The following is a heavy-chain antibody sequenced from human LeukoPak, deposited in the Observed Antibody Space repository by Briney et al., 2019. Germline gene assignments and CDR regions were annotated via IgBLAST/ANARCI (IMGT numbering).Heavy chain of an antibody. CDR1: GFTFSNYA. J-gene: IGHJ4*02. Sequence: PGGSLRLSCAASGFTFSNYAMSWVRQAPGKGLEWVSAISGTGGNRYYADSVKGRFAISRDNSKNTLYLQMNSLRAEDTALYYCAKVATWTYFDYWGQGTLVTVSS. CDR2: ISGTGGNR. V-gene: IGHV3-23*01. CDR3: AKVATWTYFDY. D-gene: IGHD3/OR15-3a*01.